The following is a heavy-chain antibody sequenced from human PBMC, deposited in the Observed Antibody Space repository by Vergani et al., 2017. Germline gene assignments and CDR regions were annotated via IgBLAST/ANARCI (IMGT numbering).Heavy chain of an antibody. CDR1: GFTFNQYG. V-gene: IGHV3-33*01. J-gene: IGHJ5*02. CDR2: TWYDGNNK. Sequence: QVQLVESGGGVVQPGRSLRLSCAASGFTFNQYGMHWVRQAPGKGLEWVAVTWYDGNNKQYADSVKGRFTISRDNSTSTMYLQMNSLGDEDTGVYYCARDLRLLYNRFDPWGQGTMVTVSS. D-gene: IGHD1-14*01. CDR3: ARDLRLLYNRFDP.